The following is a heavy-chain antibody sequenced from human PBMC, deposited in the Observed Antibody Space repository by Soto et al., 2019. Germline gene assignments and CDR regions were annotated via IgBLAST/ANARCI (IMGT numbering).Heavy chain of an antibody. V-gene: IGHV3-21*01. J-gene: IGHJ4*02. CDR1: GFTFSSYS. CDR2: ISSSSSYI. Sequence: GGSLRLSCAASGFTFSSYSMNWARQAPGKGLEWVSSISSSSSYIYYADSVKGRFTISRDNAKNSLYLQMNSLRAEDTAVYYCARDNGYSSSWFPYYFDYWGQGTLVTVSS. D-gene: IGHD6-13*01. CDR3: ARDNGYSSSWFPYYFDY.